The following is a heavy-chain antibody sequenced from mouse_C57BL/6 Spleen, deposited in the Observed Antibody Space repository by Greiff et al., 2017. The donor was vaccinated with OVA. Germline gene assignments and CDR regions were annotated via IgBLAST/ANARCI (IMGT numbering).Heavy chain of an antibody. CDR3: ARYPITTVRYFDV. CDR1: GYTFTSYW. Sequence: VQLQQPGAELVRPGSSVKLSCKASGYTFTSYWMHWVKQRPIQGLEWIGNIDPSDSETHYNQKFKDKATLTVDKSSSTAYMQLSSLTSEDSAVYYCARYPITTVRYFDVWGTGTTVTVSS. CDR2: IDPSDSET. D-gene: IGHD1-1*01. J-gene: IGHJ1*03. V-gene: IGHV1-52*01.